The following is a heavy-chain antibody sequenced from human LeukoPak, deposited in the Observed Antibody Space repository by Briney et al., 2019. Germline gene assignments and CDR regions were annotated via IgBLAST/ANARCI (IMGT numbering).Heavy chain of an antibody. Sequence: PGGSLRLSCAASGFTFSRYEMNWVRQAPGKGLEWVSYISSSGSSIYYADSVKGRFTISKDTSKNTLYLHMSSLRADDTAVYYCAKGGYDYVEVAYFDYWGQGTLVTVSS. CDR2: ISSSGSSI. D-gene: IGHD5-12*01. CDR3: AKGGYDYVEVAYFDY. J-gene: IGHJ4*02. CDR1: GFTFSRYE. V-gene: IGHV3-48*03.